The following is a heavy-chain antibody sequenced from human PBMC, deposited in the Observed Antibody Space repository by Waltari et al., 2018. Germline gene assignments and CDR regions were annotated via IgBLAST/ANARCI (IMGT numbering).Heavy chain of an antibody. D-gene: IGHD6-13*01. Sequence: EVQLVESGGGLVQPGRSLRLSCAASGFTFDDYAMHWVRQAPGKGLEWVSGISWNSGSIGYADSVKGRFTISRDHAKNSLYLQMNSLRAEDTALYYCAKDRVAAAGTLDYWGQGTLVTVSS. J-gene: IGHJ4*02. CDR2: ISWNSGSI. CDR3: AKDRVAAAGTLDY. CDR1: GFTFDDYA. V-gene: IGHV3-9*01.